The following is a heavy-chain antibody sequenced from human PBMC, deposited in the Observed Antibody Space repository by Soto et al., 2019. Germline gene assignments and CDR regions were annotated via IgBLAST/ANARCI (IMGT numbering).Heavy chain of an antibody. V-gene: IGHV4-39*01. CDR3: AIHGSGWYVGY. Sequence: SETLSLTCTVSGGSISSSTYYWGWIRQPPGKGLEWIGSIYYSGSTYYNPSLKSRGTISVDTSKNQFSLKLSSVTAADTAVYYCAIHGSGWYVGYWVQGTLVTVSA. J-gene: IGHJ4*02. CDR1: GGSISSSTYY. CDR2: IYYSGST. D-gene: IGHD6-19*01.